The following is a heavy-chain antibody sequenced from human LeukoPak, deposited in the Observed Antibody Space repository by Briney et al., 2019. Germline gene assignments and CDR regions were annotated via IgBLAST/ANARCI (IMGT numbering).Heavy chain of an antibody. CDR2: IYTSGST. V-gene: IGHV4-4*07. CDR3: AREGVGATDCCVDY. Sequence: PSETLSLTCTVSGGSISSYYWSWIRQPAGKGLEWIGRIYTSGSTNYNPSLKSRVTMSVDTSKNQFSLKLSSVTAADTAVYYCAREGVGATDCCVDYWGQGTLVTVSS. CDR1: GGSISSYY. J-gene: IGHJ4*02. D-gene: IGHD1-26*01.